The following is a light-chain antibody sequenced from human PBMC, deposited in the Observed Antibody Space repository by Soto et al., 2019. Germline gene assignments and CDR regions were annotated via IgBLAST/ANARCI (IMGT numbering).Light chain of an antibody. Sequence: QSVLTQPPSVSGAPGQRVTISCTGSSSNIGAGYDVHWYQQLPGTAPKLLIYGNSNRPSGVPDRFSDSKSGTSASLAITGLQAEDEADYYCQSYDSSLSGSAVFGGGTQLPSS. CDR1: SSNIGAGYD. J-gene: IGLJ7*01. V-gene: IGLV1-40*01. CDR2: GNS. CDR3: QSYDSSLSGSAV.